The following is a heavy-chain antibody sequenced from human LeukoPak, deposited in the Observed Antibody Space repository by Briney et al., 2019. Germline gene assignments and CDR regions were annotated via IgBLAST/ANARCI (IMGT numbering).Heavy chain of an antibody. D-gene: IGHD1-26*01. CDR3: ARGPRIVGATTSYYFDY. J-gene: IGHJ4*02. V-gene: IGHV4-59*01. CDR2: IYYSGST. Sequence: PSGTLSLTCTVSGGSISSYYWSWIRQPPGKGLEWIGYIYYSGSTNYNPSLKSRVTISVDTSKNQFSLKLSSVTAADTAVYYCARGPRIVGATTSYYFDYWGQGTLVTVSS. CDR1: GGSISSYY.